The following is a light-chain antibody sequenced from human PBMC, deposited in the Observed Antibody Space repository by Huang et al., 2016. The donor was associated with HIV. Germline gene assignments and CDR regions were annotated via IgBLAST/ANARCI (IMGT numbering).Light chain of an antibody. CDR1: QSVYSSSTSKDC. V-gene: IGKV4-1*01. Sequence: DIIMTQSPDSLAVSLVERATLNCRSSQSVYSSSTSKDCMAWFQQKTGQPPRLLLFWESTREAGVPDRFSGSGSGTHFTLTIANLEAEDAAIYYCQQYYSSPQTFGQGTRVEVK. CDR2: WES. CDR3: QQYYSSPQT. J-gene: IGKJ1*01.